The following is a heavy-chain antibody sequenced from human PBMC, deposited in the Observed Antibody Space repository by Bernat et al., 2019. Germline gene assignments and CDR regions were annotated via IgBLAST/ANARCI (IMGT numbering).Heavy chain of an antibody. V-gene: IGHV4-34*01. D-gene: IGHD3-16*02. CDR2: IKHSGRT. CDR3: ARGCFVGGSYRYLHNWYDP. Sequence: QVQLQQWGAGLLKPSETLSLTCAVYGGSFSGYYWRWIRQPPGKGLGWIGEIKHSGRTNYSPALKSRVTISVDTSKNQFALKLSSVTAADTAVYYCARGCFVGGSYRYLHNWYDPWGQGTLVTVSS. J-gene: IGHJ5*02. CDR1: GGSFSGYY.